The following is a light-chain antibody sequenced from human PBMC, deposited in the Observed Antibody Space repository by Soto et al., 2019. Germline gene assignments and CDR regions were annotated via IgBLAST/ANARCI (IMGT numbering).Light chain of an antibody. V-gene: IGLV2-14*01. CDR3: SSYTTSNTLV. Sequence: QSALTQPASVSGSPGQSITISCTGTSSDVGAYTYVSWYQQHPGKAPKLMIFEVSDRPSGVSNRFSGSKSGNTASLTISGLQAEDEADYCCSSYTTSNTLVFGGGTKVTVL. CDR1: SSDVGAYTY. J-gene: IGLJ2*01. CDR2: EVS.